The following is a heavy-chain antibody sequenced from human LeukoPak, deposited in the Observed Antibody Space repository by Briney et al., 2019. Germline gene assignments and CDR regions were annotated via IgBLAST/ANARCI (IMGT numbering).Heavy chain of an antibody. CDR2: IYPRDSDT. D-gene: IGHD6-13*01. V-gene: IGHV5-51*01. CDR1: GYTFTSYW. Sequence: GESLKISCKGSGYTFTSYWIGWVRQMPGKGLEWMGIIYPRDSDTRYSPSFQGQVIISADNSISTAYLQWSSLKASDTAMYYCARLPTIRPSGAAAHFDYWGQGTLVTVSS. J-gene: IGHJ4*02. CDR3: ARLPTIRPSGAAAHFDY.